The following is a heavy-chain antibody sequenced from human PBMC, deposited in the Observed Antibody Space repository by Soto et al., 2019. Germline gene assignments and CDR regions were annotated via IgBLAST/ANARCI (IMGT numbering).Heavy chain of an antibody. D-gene: IGHD2-15*01. J-gene: IGHJ3*02. Sequence: SETLSLTCAVYGGSFSGYYWSWIRQPPGKGLEWIGEINHSGSTNYNPSLKSRVTISVDTSKNQFSLKLSSVTAADTAVYYCARAPRDIVVVVAASGCAFDIWGQGTMVTVSS. CDR2: INHSGST. V-gene: IGHV4-34*01. CDR3: ARAPRDIVVVVAASGCAFDI. CDR1: GGSFSGYY.